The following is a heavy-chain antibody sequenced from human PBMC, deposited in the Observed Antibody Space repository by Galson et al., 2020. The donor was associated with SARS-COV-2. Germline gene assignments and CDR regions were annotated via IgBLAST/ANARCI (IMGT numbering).Heavy chain of an antibody. D-gene: IGHD3-10*01. J-gene: IGHJ4*02. CDR1: GFTFSSYA. V-gene: IGHV3-30*01. CDR2: ISYDGSNK. CDR3: ARGGGEIVLLWFGDGDYYFDY. Sequence: GGSLRLSCAASGFTFSSYAMHWVRQAPGKGLEWVAVISYDGSNKYYADSVKGRFTISSENSKNTRYLQMNSLRAEDTAVYYCARGGGEIVLLWFGDGDYYFDYWGQGTLVTVSS.